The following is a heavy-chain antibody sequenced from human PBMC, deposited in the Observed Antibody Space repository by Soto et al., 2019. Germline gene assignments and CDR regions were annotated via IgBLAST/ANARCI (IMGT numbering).Heavy chain of an antibody. D-gene: IGHD3-3*01. CDR3: AREYDPRGDYYGMDV. CDR1: GFTFSSYE. Sequence: GGSLRLSCAASGFTFSSYEMNWVRQAPGKGLELVSYISSSGSTIYYADSVKGRFTISRDNAKNSLYLQMNSLRAEDTAVYYCAREYDPRGDYYGMDVWGQGTTVTVSS. V-gene: IGHV3-48*03. J-gene: IGHJ6*02. CDR2: ISSSGSTI.